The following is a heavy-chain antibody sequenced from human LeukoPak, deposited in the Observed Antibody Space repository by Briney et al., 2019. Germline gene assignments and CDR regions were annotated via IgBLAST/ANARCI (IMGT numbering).Heavy chain of an antibody. V-gene: IGHV3-64*01. CDR2: ITSNGDKT. CDR3: ARGGATTLFDY. D-gene: IGHD1-26*01. Sequence: GGSLRLSCAASGFTFSSYAMHWVRQAPGKGLEYVSAITSNGDKTYYGNSVKGRFTISRDNSKNTLYLQMGSLRIEDMAVSYCARGGATTLFDYWGQGTLVTVSS. CDR1: GFTFSSYA. J-gene: IGHJ4*02.